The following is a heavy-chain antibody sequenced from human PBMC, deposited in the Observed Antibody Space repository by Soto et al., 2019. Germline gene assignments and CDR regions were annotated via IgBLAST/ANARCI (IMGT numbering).Heavy chain of an antibody. J-gene: IGHJ4*02. CDR3: AAADYDSSGYYPLADY. V-gene: IGHV3-11*01. CDR2: ISSRGSTI. D-gene: IGHD3-22*01. Sequence: QVQLVESGGGLVKPGGSLRLSCAASGFTFSDYYMSWIRQAPGKGLEWVSYISSRGSTIYYADSVKGRFTISRDNAKNSLYLQMNSVRAEDTAVYYCAAADYDSSGYYPLADYWGQGTLVTVSS. CDR1: GFTFSDYY.